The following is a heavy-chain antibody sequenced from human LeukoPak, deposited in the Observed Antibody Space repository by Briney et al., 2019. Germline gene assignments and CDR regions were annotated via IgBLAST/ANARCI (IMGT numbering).Heavy chain of an antibody. Sequence: SGGSLRLSCAASGFTFSSYGMHWVRQAPGKGLEWVAVISYDGSNKYYADSVKGRFTISRDNSKNTLYLQMNSLRAEDTAVYYCTRVISLWELHDAFDIWGHGTMVTVSS. CDR1: GFTFSSYG. CDR2: ISYDGSNK. V-gene: IGHV3-30*03. D-gene: IGHD1-26*01. CDR3: TRVISLWELHDAFDI. J-gene: IGHJ3*02.